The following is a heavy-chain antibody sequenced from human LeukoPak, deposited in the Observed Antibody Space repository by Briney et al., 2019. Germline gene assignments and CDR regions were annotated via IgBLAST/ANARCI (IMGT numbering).Heavy chain of an antibody. J-gene: IGHJ4*02. CDR1: GFTFDDYA. CDR2: ISCNSGSI. D-gene: IGHD2-2*01. Sequence: GGSLRLSCAASGFTFDDYAMHWVRQAPGKGLEWVSGISCNSGSIDYADSVKGRFTISRDNAKNSLYLQMNSLRAEDEALYYCAKGMGSSSVGDYFDYWGQGTLVTVSS. CDR3: AKGMGSSSVGDYFDY. V-gene: IGHV3-9*01.